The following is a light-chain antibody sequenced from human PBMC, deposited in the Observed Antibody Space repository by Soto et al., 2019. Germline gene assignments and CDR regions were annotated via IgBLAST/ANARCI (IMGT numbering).Light chain of an antibody. CDR1: SSDVGGYNY. CDR2: EVS. CDR3: SSYTSSSPF. J-gene: IGLJ1*01. V-gene: IGLV2-14*01. Sequence: QSALTQPASVSGSPGQSITISCTGTSSDVGGYNYVSWYQQHPGKAPKLMIYEVSNRPSGVSSRFSGSKSGNTASLTISGLQAEDEADYYCSSYTSSSPFFGTGTKVTVL.